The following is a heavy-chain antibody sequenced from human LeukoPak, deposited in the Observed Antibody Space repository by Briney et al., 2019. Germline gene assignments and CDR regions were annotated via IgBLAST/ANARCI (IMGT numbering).Heavy chain of an antibody. J-gene: IGHJ4*02. CDR2: ISGSGGST. Sequence: GGSLRLSCAASGFTFSSYAMSWVRQAPGKGLEWVSAISGSGGSTYYADSVKGRFTISRDNSKNTLYLQMNSLRAEDTAVYYCAKVVCSSTSCLIFDYWGQGTLVTVSS. CDR1: GFTFSSYA. CDR3: AKVVCSSTSCLIFDY. D-gene: IGHD2-2*01. V-gene: IGHV3-23*01.